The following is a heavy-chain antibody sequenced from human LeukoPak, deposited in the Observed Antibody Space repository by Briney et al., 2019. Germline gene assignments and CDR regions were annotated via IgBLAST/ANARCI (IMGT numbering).Heavy chain of an antibody. CDR1: GGTFISYA. J-gene: IGHJ6*02. D-gene: IGHD3-10*01. Sequence: SVKVSCKASGGTFISYAISWVRQAPGQGLEWMGGIIPIFGTANYAQKFQGRVTITAGESTSTAYMELSSLRSEDTAVYYCARAVLLWFGDSQHYYYYGMDVWGQGTTVTVSS. CDR2: IIPIFGTA. CDR3: ARAVLLWFGDSQHYYYYGMDV. V-gene: IGHV1-69*13.